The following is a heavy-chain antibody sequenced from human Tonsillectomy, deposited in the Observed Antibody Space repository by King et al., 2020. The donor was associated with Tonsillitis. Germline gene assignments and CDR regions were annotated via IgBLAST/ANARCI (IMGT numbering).Heavy chain of an antibody. V-gene: IGHV3-9*01. D-gene: IGHD5-24*01. CDR1: GFTFDDYA. J-gene: IGHJ4*02. Sequence: VQLVESGGGLVQPGRSLRLSCAASGFTFDDYAMHWVRQPPGKGLEWVSGISWNSDNIAYADSVKGRFTISRDNAKSSLYLQMNSLRAEDTALYYCAKGGEMATSKSVDYFDFWGQGTLVTVSS. CDR3: AKGGEMATSKSVDYFDF. CDR2: ISWNSDNI.